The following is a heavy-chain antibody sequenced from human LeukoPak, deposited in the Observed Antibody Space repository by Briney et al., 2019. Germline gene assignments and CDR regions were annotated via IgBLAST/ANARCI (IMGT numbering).Heavy chain of an antibody. Sequence: SETLSLTCTVSGGSISSYYWSWTRQPPGKGLEWIGYIYYSGSTNYNPSLKSRVTISVDTSKNQFSLKLSSVTAADTAVYYCARDSGYDLYNWFDPWGQGTLVTVSS. D-gene: IGHD5-12*01. V-gene: IGHV4-59*01. CDR3: ARDSGYDLYNWFDP. CDR1: GGSISSYY. CDR2: IYYSGST. J-gene: IGHJ5*02.